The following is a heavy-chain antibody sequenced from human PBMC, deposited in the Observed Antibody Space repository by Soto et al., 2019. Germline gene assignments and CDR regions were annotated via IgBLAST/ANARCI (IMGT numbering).Heavy chain of an antibody. Sequence: QVLLVQSGAEVKKPGSSVKVSCKASGGAFSRYAISWVRQAPGQGLEWVGGIFPMYGTPVYAQKLQGRVTLTADEATTTAYMELSGLRYEDTALYYCARDYENQILEFAALDIRGQGTMVTVSS. CDR2: IFPMYGTP. CDR3: ARDYENQILEFAALDI. J-gene: IGHJ3*02. D-gene: IGHD5-12*01. CDR1: GGAFSRYA. V-gene: IGHV1-69*01.